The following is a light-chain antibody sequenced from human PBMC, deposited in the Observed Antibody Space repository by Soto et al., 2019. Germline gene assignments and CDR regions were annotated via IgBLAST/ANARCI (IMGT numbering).Light chain of an antibody. CDR2: GVS. Sequence: EIVLTQSPGTLSLSPGERATLSCRASQSVSSSYLAWYQQKPGQAPRLLIYGVSSRATGIPDRFSGSGSGTDFTLTISRLEPEDFAVYYCQQYGSSLTWTFGQGTKVEIK. CDR1: QSVSSSY. V-gene: IGKV3-20*01. CDR3: QQYGSSLTWT. J-gene: IGKJ1*01.